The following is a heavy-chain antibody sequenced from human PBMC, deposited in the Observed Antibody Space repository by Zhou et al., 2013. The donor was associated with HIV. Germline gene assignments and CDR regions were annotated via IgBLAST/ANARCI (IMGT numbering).Heavy chain of an antibody. V-gene: IGHV1-2*02. D-gene: IGHD7-27*01. CDR3: ARNWAGASNYFDP. J-gene: IGHJ5*02. CDR2: INPNNGGT. CDR1: GYTFTGYY. Sequence: QVQLVQSGAEVKKPGASVKVSCKASGYTFTGYYMHWVRQAPGQGLEWMGWINPNNGGTNYAQKFQGRVTMTRDTSITTAYLELTRLRSDDTAVFYCARNWAGASNYFDPWGQGTLVTGLL.